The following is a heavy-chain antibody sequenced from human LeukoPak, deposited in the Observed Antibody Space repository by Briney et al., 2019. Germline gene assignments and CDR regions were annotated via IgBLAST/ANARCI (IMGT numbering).Heavy chain of an antibody. D-gene: IGHD1-14*01. CDR3: ARAGNPRYNWFDP. V-gene: IGHV3-23*01. J-gene: IGHJ5*02. Sequence: GGSLRLSCAASGFTFSSYAMSWVRQAPGKGLEWVSAISGSGGSTYYADSVKGRFTISRDNAKNSLYLQMNSLRAEDTAVYYCARAGNPRYNWFDPWGQGTLVTVSS. CDR1: GFTFSSYA. CDR2: ISGSGGST.